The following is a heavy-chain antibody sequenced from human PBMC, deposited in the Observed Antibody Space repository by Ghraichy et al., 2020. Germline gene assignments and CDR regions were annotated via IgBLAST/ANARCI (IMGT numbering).Heavy chain of an antibody. Sequence: GGSLRLSCAAAGFTFSSYSMNWVRQAPGKWLESVSSISSSSSYIYYADSVKGRFTISRDNAKNSLYLQMNSLRAEDTAVYYCARDHSGSATGPAPLGSWGQGTLVTVT. CDR3: ARDHSGSATGPAPLGS. V-gene: IGHV3-21*01. J-gene: IGHJ4*02. CDR2: ISSSSSYI. D-gene: IGHD1-26*01. CDR1: GFTFSSYS.